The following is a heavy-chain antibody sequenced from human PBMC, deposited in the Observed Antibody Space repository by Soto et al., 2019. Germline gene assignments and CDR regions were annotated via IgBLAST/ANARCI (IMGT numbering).Heavy chain of an antibody. Sequence: SETLSLTCTVSGGSISIYYWSWVRQPPGKGLEWIGYIYYSGSTNYNPSLKSRVTISVDTSKNQFSLKLSSVTAADTAVYYCASEGLSGMDVWGQGTTVTVSS. CDR2: IYYSGST. J-gene: IGHJ6*02. V-gene: IGHV4-59*01. CDR3: ASEGLSGMDV. CDR1: GGSISIYY. D-gene: IGHD2-2*01.